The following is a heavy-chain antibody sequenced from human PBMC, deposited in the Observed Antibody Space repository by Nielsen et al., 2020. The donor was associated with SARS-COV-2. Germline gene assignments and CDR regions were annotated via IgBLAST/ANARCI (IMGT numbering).Heavy chain of an antibody. CDR1: GFTFSSYS. CDR3: QGWLQSRGWFDP. D-gene: IGHD5-24*01. Sequence: GESLKISCAASGFTFSSYSMNWVRQAPGKGLEWVSSISSSSSYIYYADSVKGRFTISRDNAKNSLYLQMNSLRAEDTAVYYCQGWLQSRGWFDPWGQGTLVTVPS. J-gene: IGHJ5*02. V-gene: IGHV3-21*01. CDR2: ISSSSSYI.